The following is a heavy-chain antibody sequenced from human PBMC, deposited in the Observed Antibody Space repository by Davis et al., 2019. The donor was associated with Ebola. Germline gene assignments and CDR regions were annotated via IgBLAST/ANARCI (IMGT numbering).Heavy chain of an antibody. D-gene: IGHD4-11*01. CDR1: GFTFSSYS. CDR3: ARDYTDDLYYYYYMDV. CDR2: ISSTSNYI. J-gene: IGHJ6*03. V-gene: IGHV3-21*01. Sequence: GGSLRLSCAASGFTFSSYSMNWVRQAPGKGLEWVSSISSTSNYIYYADSLKGRFTISRDNAKNSLYLQMNSLRVEDTAVYYCARDYTDDLYYYYYMDVWGTGTTVTVSS.